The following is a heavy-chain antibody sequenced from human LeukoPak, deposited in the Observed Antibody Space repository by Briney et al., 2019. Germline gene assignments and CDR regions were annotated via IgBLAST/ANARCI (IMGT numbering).Heavy chain of an antibody. CDR2: FDPEDGET. D-gene: IGHD6-13*01. V-gene: IGHV1-24*01. CDR3: AATASAAGTFDY. Sequence: GASVKVSCKVSGYTLTELSMHWVRQAPGKGLEWMGGFDPEDGETIYAQKFQGRVTMTEDTSTDTAYMELSGLRSEDTAVYYCAATASAAGTFDYWGQGTLVTVSS. J-gene: IGHJ4*02. CDR1: GYTLTELS.